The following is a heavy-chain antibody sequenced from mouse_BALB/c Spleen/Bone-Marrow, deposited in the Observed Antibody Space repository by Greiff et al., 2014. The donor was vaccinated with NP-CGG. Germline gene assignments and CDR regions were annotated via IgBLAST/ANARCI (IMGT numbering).Heavy chain of an antibody. Sequence: EVKLVESGGGLVKPGGSLKLSCAASGFIFSSYTMSWVRQTPEKRLEWVATISSGGSYTYYPDSVKGRFTIFRDNAKNTLYLQMSSLKSEDTAMYYCTRDLYDGYYYYAMDYWGQGTSVTVSS. J-gene: IGHJ4*01. CDR2: ISSGGSYT. CDR3: TRDLYDGYYYYAMDY. D-gene: IGHD2-3*01. V-gene: IGHV5-6-4*01. CDR1: GFIFSSYT.